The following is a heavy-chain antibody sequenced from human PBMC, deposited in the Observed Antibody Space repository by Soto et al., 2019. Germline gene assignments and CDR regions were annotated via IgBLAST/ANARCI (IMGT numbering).Heavy chain of an antibody. Sequence: ASVKVSCKASGYTFTGYYMHWVRQAPGQGLEWMGWINPNSGGTNYAQKFQGWVTMTRDTSISTAYMELSRLRSDDTAVYYCARDTAAAAGTIGAFDIWGQGTMVTVSS. V-gene: IGHV1-2*04. CDR1: GYTFTGYY. D-gene: IGHD6-13*01. CDR2: INPNSGGT. CDR3: ARDTAAAAGTIGAFDI. J-gene: IGHJ3*02.